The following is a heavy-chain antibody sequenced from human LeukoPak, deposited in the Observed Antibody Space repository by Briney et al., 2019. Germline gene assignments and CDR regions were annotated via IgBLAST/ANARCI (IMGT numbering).Heavy chain of an antibody. CDR1: GYSISSTNW. CDR3: AKSVDGGNSPFDY. V-gene: IGHV4-28*01. J-gene: IGHJ4*02. Sequence: PSETLSLTCAVSGYSISSTNWWGWIRQPPGKGLEWIGNIYYSGTTHYNPSLKSRVTMSVDASKNQFSLKLTSVTAVDTAIYYCAKSVDGGNSPFDYWGQGTLVTVSS. CDR2: IYYSGTT. D-gene: IGHD4-23*01.